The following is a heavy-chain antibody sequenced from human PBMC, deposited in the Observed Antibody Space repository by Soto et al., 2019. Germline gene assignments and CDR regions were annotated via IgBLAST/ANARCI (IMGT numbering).Heavy chain of an antibody. D-gene: IGHD2-15*01. CDR3: ARERLGYCSGGSCQRLYYFDY. CDR1: GYTFTGYY. CDR2: INPNSGGT. J-gene: IGHJ4*02. Sequence: QVQLVQSGAEVKKPGASVKVSCKASGYTFTGYYMHWVRQAPGQGLEWMGWINPNSGGTNYAQTFQGWVTMTRDTSISTAYMELSRLRSDDTAVYYCARERLGYCSGGSCQRLYYFDYWGQGTLVTVSS. V-gene: IGHV1-2*04.